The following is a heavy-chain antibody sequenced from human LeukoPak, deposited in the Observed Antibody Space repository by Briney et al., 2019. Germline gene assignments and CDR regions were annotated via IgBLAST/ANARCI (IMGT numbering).Heavy chain of an antibody. Sequence: GPKLVNPTQTLTLTCTFSGFSLRTNGMCVSWIRQPPGKALEWLARLDWDDSKYYSTSLRTRLTISKDTSKNQVVLTMTNMDPVDTATYYSARIYRDYSSSWPLDCCGEGTLVTVSS. CDR3: ARIYRDYSSSWPLDC. J-gene: IGHJ4*02. CDR2: LDWDDSK. V-gene: IGHV2-70*11. CDR1: GFSLRTNGMC. D-gene: IGHD6-13*01.